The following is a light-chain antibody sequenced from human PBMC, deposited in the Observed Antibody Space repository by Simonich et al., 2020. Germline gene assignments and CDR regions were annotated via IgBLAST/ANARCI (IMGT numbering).Light chain of an antibody. CDR3: QQRSNWPIT. CDR2: DAS. J-gene: IGKJ5*01. V-gene: IGKV3-11*01. Sequence: DIVLTQSPATLSLSPGERATLSCRASQSVGSYLAWYQQKPGQAPRLLIYDASNRATGIPARFSGRGSGTDFTLTISSLEPEDCAVYYCQQRSNWPITFGQGTRLEMK. CDR1: QSVGSY.